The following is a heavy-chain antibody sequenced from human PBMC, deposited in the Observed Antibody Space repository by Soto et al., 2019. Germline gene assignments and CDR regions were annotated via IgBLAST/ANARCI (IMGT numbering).Heavy chain of an antibody. CDR2: IYYSGST. CDR3: AAAKRYVYGMDV. Sequence: SETLSLTCTVSGGSISSYYWSWIRQPPGKGLEWIGYIYYSGSTNYNPSLKSRVTISVDTSKNQFSLKLSSVTAADTAVYYCAAAKRYVYGMDVWGQGTTVTVSS. V-gene: IGHV4-59*01. CDR1: GGSISSYY. J-gene: IGHJ6*02. D-gene: IGHD6-25*01.